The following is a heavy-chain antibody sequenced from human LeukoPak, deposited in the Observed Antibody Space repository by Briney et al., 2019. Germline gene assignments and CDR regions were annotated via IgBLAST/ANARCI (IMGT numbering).Heavy chain of an antibody. V-gene: IGHV4-30-2*01. D-gene: IGHD2-21*02. CDR2: IYHSGST. CDR1: GGSISSGGYS. J-gene: IGHJ4*02. CDR3: ARGRYCGGDCYRYYFDY. Sequence: PSQTLSLTCAVSGGSISSGGYSWSWIRQPPGKGLEWIGYIYHSGSTYYNPSLKSRVTISVDRSKNQFSLKLSSVTAADTAVYYCARGRYCGGDCYRYYFDYWGQGTLVTVSS.